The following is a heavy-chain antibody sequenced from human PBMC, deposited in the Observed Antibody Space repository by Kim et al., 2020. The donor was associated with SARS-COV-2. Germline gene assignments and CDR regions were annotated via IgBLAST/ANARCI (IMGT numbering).Heavy chain of an antibody. Sequence: SETLSLTCTVSGGSISPYYWNWIRQSPGKKLEWIAYVYYSGTMNYNPSLKSRATISLDISKKQFSLQLTSVTAADTAVYYCARDGAEDDACDVWGQGRLV. CDR3: ARDGAEDDACDV. CDR2: VYYSGTM. V-gene: IGHV4-59*01. J-gene: IGHJ3*01. D-gene: IGHD3-16*01. CDR1: GGSISPYY.